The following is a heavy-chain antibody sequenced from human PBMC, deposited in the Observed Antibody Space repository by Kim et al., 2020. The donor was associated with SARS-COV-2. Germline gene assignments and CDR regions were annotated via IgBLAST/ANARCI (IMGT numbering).Heavy chain of an antibody. J-gene: IGHJ6*02. Sequence: SDTLSLTCAVSGAVSGDSFSSGNWWTWVRQSPGKGLEWIGEVYHSGSTNYNPSLKSRVTISVDKSRNQFSLSLSSVTAADTAVYYCARAKSYYNYGMDVWGQGTPVTVAS. CDR1: GDSFSSGNW. CDR2: VYHSGST. V-gene: IGHV4-4*02. D-gene: IGHD5-12*01. CDR3: ARAKSYYNYGMDV.